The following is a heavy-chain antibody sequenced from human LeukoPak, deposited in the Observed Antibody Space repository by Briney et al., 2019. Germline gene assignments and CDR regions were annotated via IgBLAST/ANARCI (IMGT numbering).Heavy chain of an antibody. CDR2: VAHDGNSA. CDR3: ARDASLYDGKSGWFDP. Sequence: GGSLRLSCAASGFTFRSYAMHWVRQTPGTGLKWVAVVAHDGNSAQYADSVRGRFTISRDNSRNTMSLHMDTLRPEDTAVYYCARDASLYDGKSGWFDPWGQGTLVTVSS. CDR1: GFTFRSYA. V-gene: IGHV3-30*04. J-gene: IGHJ5*02. D-gene: IGHD3-22*01.